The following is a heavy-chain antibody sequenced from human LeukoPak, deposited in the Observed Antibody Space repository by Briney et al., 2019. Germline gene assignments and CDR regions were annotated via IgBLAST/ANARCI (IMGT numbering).Heavy chain of an antibody. CDR3: AKDRTGSGTPYYYYGMDV. J-gene: IGHJ6*02. D-gene: IGHD2-8*02. Sequence: PGGSLRLSCAASGFTISSYAVSWVRQAPGKGLEWVSAISASGGSTYYADSVKGRFTISRDNSKNTLYLQMNSLRAEDTAVYYCAKDRTGSGTPYYYYGMDVWGQGTTVTVSS. V-gene: IGHV3-23*01. CDR1: GFTISSYA. CDR2: ISASGGST.